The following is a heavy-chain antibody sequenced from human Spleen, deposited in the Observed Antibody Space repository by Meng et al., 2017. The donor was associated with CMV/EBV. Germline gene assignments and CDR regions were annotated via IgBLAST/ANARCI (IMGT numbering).Heavy chain of an antibody. J-gene: IGHJ4*02. CDR1: GWTFTYRY. V-gene: IGHV1-45*01. Sequence: SVKVSCKASGWTFTYRYLHWVRQAPGQALEWMGWITPYNGNTDYARKFRGRVTITRDNSINPIYMGMRSLGSDDTAMYYCARSPLYSDDPFYFETWGQGVMVTVSS. D-gene: IGHD3-22*01. CDR2: ITPYNGNT. CDR3: ARSPLYSDDPFYFET.